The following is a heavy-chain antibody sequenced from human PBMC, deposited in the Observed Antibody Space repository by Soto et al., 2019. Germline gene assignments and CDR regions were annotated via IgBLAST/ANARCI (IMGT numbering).Heavy chain of an antibody. D-gene: IGHD3-22*01. CDR3: ARENDHYDSSFGPFYY. Sequence: ASVKVSCKASGGTFSSYTISWVRQAPGQGLEWMGRIIPILGIANYAQKFQGRVTITADKSTSTAYMELSSLRSEGTAVYYCARENDHYDSSFGPFYYWGQGSLVTVSS. J-gene: IGHJ4*02. V-gene: IGHV1-69*02. CDR2: IIPILGIA. CDR1: GGTFSSYT.